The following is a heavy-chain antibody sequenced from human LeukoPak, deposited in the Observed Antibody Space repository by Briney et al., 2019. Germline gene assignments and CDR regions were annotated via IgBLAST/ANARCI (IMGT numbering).Heavy chain of an antibody. J-gene: IGHJ3*02. CDR1: GFGFSSYE. V-gene: IGHV3-74*01. CDR2: INSDGSST. D-gene: IGHD5-24*01. Sequence: GGSLRLSCSASGFGFSSYEMNWVRQAPGKGLVWVSRINSDGSSTSYADSVKGRFTISRDNAKNTLYLQMNSLRAEDTAVYYCARSRWLPDAFDIWGQGTMVTVSS. CDR3: ARSRWLPDAFDI.